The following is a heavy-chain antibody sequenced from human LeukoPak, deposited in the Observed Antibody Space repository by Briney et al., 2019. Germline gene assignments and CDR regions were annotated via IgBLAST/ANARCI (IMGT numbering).Heavy chain of an antibody. CDR1: GFPFSRYA. J-gene: IGHJ6*03. CDR3: AKDQGSYHYYYMDV. Sequence: GGSLRLSCAAAGFPFSRYAMPWVRQAPGKGLEWVAVISYDGSNKYYADSVKGRYTISRDNSKNTLYLQMNSLRAEDTAVYYCAKDQGSYHYYYMDVWGKGTTVTVSS. D-gene: IGHD1-26*01. CDR2: ISYDGSNK. V-gene: IGHV3-30-3*01.